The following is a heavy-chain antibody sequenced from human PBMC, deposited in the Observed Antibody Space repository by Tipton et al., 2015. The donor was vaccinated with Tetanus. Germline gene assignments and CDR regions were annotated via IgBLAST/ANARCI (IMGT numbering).Heavy chain of an antibody. J-gene: IGHJ4*02. Sequence: TLSLTCNVSGASMSSSSYYWDWIRQPPGKGLEWIGSIYYSGSSYYNPSLESRVTISLDTSKNRFSLKLTSVTAADAAVYYCARANLNDFGDYSGLAHWGQGTLVTVSS. CDR1: GASMSSSSYY. V-gene: IGHV4-39*02. CDR2: IYYSGSS. CDR3: ARANLNDFGDYSGLAH. D-gene: IGHD4-17*01.